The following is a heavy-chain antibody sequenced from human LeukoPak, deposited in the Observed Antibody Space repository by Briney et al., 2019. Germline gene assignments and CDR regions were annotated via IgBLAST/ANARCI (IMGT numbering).Heavy chain of an antibody. CDR1: GFTFTSYW. J-gene: IGHJ4*02. Sequence: PGGSLRLSCAASGFTFTSYWTSWVRQAPGKGLEWVSSISSSSSYIYYADSVKGRFTISRDNAKNSLYLQMNSLRAEDTAVYYCARDPGSGSYYGVDYWGQGTLVTVSS. CDR2: ISSSSSYI. D-gene: IGHD3-10*01. CDR3: ARDPGSGSYYGVDY. V-gene: IGHV3-21*01.